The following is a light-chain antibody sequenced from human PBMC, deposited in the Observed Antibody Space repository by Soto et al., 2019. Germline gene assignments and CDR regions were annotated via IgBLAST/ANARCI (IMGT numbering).Light chain of an antibody. Sequence: IQLTQSPSSLSAYIGDRVTLTCRASQGMSSYLAWYQQKPGKAPKLLIYVTSTLQTGVPSRFSGSGSGADFTLTISSLQPEDSATYYCPQLSLYPLTFAGRSKVDIK. CDR3: PQLSLYPLT. CDR1: QGMSSY. J-gene: IGKJ4*01. V-gene: IGKV1-9*01. CDR2: VTS.